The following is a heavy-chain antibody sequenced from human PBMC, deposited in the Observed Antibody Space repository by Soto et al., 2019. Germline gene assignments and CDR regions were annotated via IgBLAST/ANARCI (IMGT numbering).Heavy chain of an antibody. CDR2: ILPFYGTA. J-gene: IGHJ3*01. D-gene: IGHD2-15*01. CDR1: GGSFRRES. V-gene: IGHV1-69*15. Sequence: QVQLVQSGAEVKKPGSSVKVSCQASGGSFRRESINWVRQAPGQGPEWMGNILPFYGTADYVQKFQGRVTHTADVSTTTVYMDLCSLRFEDTAVYYCVRGHEFGGNSDSFEVWGKRTMVMVFS. CDR3: VRGHEFGGNSDSFEV.